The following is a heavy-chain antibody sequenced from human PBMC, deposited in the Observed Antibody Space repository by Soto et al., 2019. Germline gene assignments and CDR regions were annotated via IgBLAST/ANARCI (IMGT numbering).Heavy chain of an antibody. Sequence: PVGSLRLSCASSVFTFSSYAMHCVRQSPGKWLEWVAVISYDGSNKYYADSVKGRFTISRDNSKNTLYLQMNSLRAEDTAVYYCARRRGYSNYGALKWGNYYGMEVWGQRTTVSVSS. CDR1: VFTFSSYA. CDR2: ISYDGSNK. J-gene: IGHJ6*01. V-gene: IGHV3-30-3*01. D-gene: IGHD4-4*01. CDR3: ARRRGYSNYGALKWGNYYGMEV.